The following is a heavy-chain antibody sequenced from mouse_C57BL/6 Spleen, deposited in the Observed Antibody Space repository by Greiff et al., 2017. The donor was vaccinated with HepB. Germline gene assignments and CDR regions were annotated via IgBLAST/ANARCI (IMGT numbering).Heavy chain of an antibody. J-gene: IGHJ2*01. Sequence: DVMLVESGGGLVKPGGSLKLSCAASGFTFSSYAMSWVRQTPEKRLEWVATISDGGSYTYYPDNVKGRFTISRDNAKNNLYLQMSHLKSEDTAMYYCARALYYYGSSPYYFDYWGQGTTLTVSS. CDR3: ARALYYYGSSPYYFDY. D-gene: IGHD1-1*01. V-gene: IGHV5-4*03. CDR1: GFTFSSYA. CDR2: ISDGGSYT.